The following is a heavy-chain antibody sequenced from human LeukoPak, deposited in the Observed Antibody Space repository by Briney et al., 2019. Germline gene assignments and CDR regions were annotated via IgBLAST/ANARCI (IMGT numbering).Heavy chain of an antibody. D-gene: IGHD1-26*01. Sequence: PGGSLRLSCAASGFTFSDHYMDWVRQAPGKGLEWVGRTRNKANSYTTEYAASVKDRFTISRDDSKNSLYLQMNSLKTEDTAVYYCARVVVVSGSYYFDYWGQGTLVTVSS. CDR1: GFTFSDHY. V-gene: IGHV3-72*01. J-gene: IGHJ4*02. CDR2: TRNKANSYTT. CDR3: ARVVVVSGSYYFDY.